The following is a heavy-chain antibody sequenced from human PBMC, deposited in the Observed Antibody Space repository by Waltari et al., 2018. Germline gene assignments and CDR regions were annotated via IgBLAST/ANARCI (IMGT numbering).Heavy chain of an antibody. J-gene: IGHJ4*02. V-gene: IGHV3-7*04. CDR2: IKQDGSEK. D-gene: IGHD2-21*02. Sequence: EVQLVESGGGLVQPGGSLRLSCSGSGFHFTTHWMSWVRQAPGKGPEWVASIKQDGSEKYYVDSMKGRFTISRDNAKNSLSLQMDSLRAEDTAVYFCARGVTTVEYWGQGTLVTVSS. CDR1: GFHFTTHW. CDR3: ARGVTTVEY.